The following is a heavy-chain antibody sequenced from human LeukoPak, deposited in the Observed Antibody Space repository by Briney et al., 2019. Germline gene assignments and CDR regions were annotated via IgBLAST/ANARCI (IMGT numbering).Heavy chain of an antibody. D-gene: IGHD6-13*01. CDR3: ASYSNSWYYFDY. CDR2: MYYSGNS. CDR1: GGSITSYY. V-gene: IGHV4-59*01. J-gene: IGHJ4*02. Sequence: SETLSLTCTVSGGSITSYYWSWIRQPPGKGLEWIGYMYYSGNSYFNPSLKSRVTISVDTSKNQFSLKLSSMTAADTAVYYCASYSNSWYYFDYWGQGTLVTVSS.